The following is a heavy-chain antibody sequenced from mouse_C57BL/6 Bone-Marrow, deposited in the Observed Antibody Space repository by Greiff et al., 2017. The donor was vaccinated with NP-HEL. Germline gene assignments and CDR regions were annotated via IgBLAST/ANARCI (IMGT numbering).Heavy chain of an antibody. CDR3: ARESSGPYYYAMDY. CDR1: GFTFSDYY. J-gene: IGHJ4*01. V-gene: IGHV5-16*01. CDR2: INYDGSST. D-gene: IGHD3-2*02. Sequence: EVKLMESEGGLVQPGSSMKLSCTASGFTFSDYYMAWVRQVPEKGLEWVANINYDGSSTYYLDSLKSRFIISRDNAKNILYLQMSSLKSEDTATYYCARESSGPYYYAMDYWGQGTSVTVSS.